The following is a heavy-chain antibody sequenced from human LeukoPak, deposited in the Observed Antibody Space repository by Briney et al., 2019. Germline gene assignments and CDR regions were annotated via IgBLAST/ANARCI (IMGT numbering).Heavy chain of an antibody. V-gene: IGHV1-2*02. CDR3: AGEYCSGGSCRQGFDY. CDR2: INPNSGDT. D-gene: IGHD2-15*01. Sequence: ASVKVSCKASGYTLPDYYMHWVRQAPGQGLEWMGWINPNSGDTNHAQNFQGRVTLTRDTSISTAYMELSSLRSDDSAVYYCAGEYCSGGSCRQGFDYWGQGTLVTVSS. CDR1: GYTLPDYY. J-gene: IGHJ4*02.